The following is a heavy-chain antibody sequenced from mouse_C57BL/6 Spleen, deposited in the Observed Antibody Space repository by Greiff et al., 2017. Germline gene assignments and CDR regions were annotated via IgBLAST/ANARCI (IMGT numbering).Heavy chain of an antibody. CDR2: IYPYNGVS. Sequence: EVKVVESGPELVKPGASVKISCKASGYSFTGYYMHWVKQSHGNILDWIGYIYPYNGVSSYNQKFKGKATLTVDKSSSTAYMELRSLTSEDSAVYYCARGGDYDPYYYAMDYWGQGTSVTVSS. V-gene: IGHV1-31*01. D-gene: IGHD2-4*01. CDR1: GYSFTGYY. J-gene: IGHJ4*01. CDR3: ARGGDYDPYYYAMDY.